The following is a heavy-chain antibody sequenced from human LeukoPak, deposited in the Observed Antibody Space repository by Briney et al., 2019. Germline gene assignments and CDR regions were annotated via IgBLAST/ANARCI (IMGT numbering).Heavy chain of an antibody. V-gene: IGHV1-58*02. CDR3: AADLSPRMFDP. Sequence: TSVKVSCKASGFTFTDSTIQWVRQARGQRLEWMGWIVVGSGNANYAQKFQDRLTITRDMSTSTAYMELSSLRSEDTAVHYCAADLSPRMFDPWGQGTLVTVSS. J-gene: IGHJ5*02. CDR2: IVVGSGNA. CDR1: GFTFTDST. D-gene: IGHD2-15*01.